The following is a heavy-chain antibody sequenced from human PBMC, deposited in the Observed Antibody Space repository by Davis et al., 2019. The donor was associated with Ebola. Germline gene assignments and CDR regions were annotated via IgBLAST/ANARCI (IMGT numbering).Heavy chain of an antibody. Sequence: GGSLRLSCAASGFTFSSYSMNWVRQAPGKGLEWVSSISSSSSYIYYADSVKGRFTISRDNSKNTLYLQMNSLRAEDTAVYYCVKGSITMTVVVYFDLWGQGTLVTVSS. CDR2: ISSSSSYI. CDR1: GFTFSSYS. V-gene: IGHV3-21*01. J-gene: IGHJ4*02. D-gene: IGHD3-22*01. CDR3: VKGSITMTVVVYFDL.